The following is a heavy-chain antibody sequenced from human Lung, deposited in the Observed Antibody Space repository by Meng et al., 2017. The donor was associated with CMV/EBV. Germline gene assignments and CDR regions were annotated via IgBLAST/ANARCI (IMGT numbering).Heavy chain of an antibody. CDR2: ISAYNGNT. D-gene: IGHD1-26*01. J-gene: IGHJ4*02. V-gene: IGHV1-18*01. CDR1: GYPFTNYG. Sequence: QGLLVQAGGGLNKPGASPKVSCKASGYPFTNYGITWVRQAPGQGLEWMGWISAYNGNTNYAQTLQGRVTMTTDTSTSTAYMELRSLRSDDTAVYYCARVEVGITSGDYWGQGTLVTVSS. CDR3: ARVEVGITSGDY.